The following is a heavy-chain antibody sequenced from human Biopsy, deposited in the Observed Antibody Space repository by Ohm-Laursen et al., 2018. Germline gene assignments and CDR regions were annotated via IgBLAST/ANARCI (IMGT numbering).Heavy chain of an antibody. V-gene: IGHV3-48*03. CDR2: ITGSSSTI. J-gene: IGHJ6*02. CDR1: GFTFNSHE. Sequence: SLRLSCAALGFTFNSHEMNWVRQAPGKGLEWISYITGSSSTIYYADSVKGRFTISRDNAKNSLYLQMNSLRAEDTAVYYCTRLAYYYYYGMDVWGQGTTVTVSS. D-gene: IGHD2-21*01. CDR3: TRLAYYYYYGMDV.